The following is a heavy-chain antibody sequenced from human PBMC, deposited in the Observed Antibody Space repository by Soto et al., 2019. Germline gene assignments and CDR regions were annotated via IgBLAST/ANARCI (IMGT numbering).Heavy chain of an antibody. V-gene: IGHV4-34*01. CDR1: WGAFRGFY. CDR3: ARGVYNAIFGVISLDY. CDR2: INHSGSA. Sequence: LGTLSLTRAFFWGAFRGFYWGWVRPPPGKGLEWIGEINHSGSAHYNPSLRSRVTISVDTSKNQFSLKLSSVTAADTAVFYCARGVYNAIFGVISLDYWGQGSLVTVSS. D-gene: IGHD3-3*01. J-gene: IGHJ4*02.